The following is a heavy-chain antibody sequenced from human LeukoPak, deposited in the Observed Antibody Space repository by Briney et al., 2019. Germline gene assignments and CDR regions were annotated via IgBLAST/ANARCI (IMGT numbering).Heavy chain of an antibody. J-gene: IGHJ4*02. CDR1: GFTFSSYA. V-gene: IGHV3-23*01. Sequence: VGSLRLSCTASGFTFSSYAMSWVRQAPGKGLEWVSGSSGSSGSTYYANSVKGRFTISRDNSKSTLYLKMSSLRAEDTAVYYCAKVSYSISWYNYYWGQGNLVTVSS. CDR3: AKVSYSISWYNYY. CDR2: SSGSSGST. D-gene: IGHD6-13*01.